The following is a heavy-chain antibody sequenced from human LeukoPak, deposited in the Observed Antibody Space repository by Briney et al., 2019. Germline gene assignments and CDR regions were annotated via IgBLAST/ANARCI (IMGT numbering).Heavy chain of an antibody. V-gene: IGHV1-2*02. Sequence: EASVKVSCKASGYTFTAYHIHWMRQAPGQVLEYMGKINLNSGGTNYAQKFQGRVTITRDTSISTAYMDLSRLSSDDTALFYCAISIQAAAIPAFDFWGQGTQVTISS. CDR1: GYTFTAYH. CDR3: AISIQAAAIPAFDF. J-gene: IGHJ4*02. D-gene: IGHD6-25*01. CDR2: INLNSGGT.